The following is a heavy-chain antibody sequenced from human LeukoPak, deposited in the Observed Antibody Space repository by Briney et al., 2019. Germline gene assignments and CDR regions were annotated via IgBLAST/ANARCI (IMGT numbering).Heavy chain of an antibody. J-gene: IGHJ6*03. CDR3: AREGPAAIPYYYYYYYMDV. D-gene: IGHD2-2*02. CDR2: INPNSGGT. V-gene: IGHV1-2*02. CDR1: GYTFTGYY. Sequence: ASVKVSCKASGYTFTGYYMRWVRQAPGQGLEWMGWINPNSGGTNYAQKFQGRVTMTRDTSISTAYMELSRLRSDDTAVYYCAREGPAAIPYYYYYYYMDVWGKGTTVTVSS.